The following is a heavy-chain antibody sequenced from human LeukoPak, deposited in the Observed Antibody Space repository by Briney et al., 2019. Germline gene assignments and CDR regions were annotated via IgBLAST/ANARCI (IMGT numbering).Heavy chain of an antibody. V-gene: IGHV1-18*01. CDR2: ISAYNGNT. Sequence: ASVKVSCKASGYTFTSYGISWVRQAPGQGLEWMGWISAYNGNTNYAQKLQGRVTMTTDTSTSTAYMELRSLRSDDTAVYYCARTPGRDSSSSLDYWGQGTLVTVSS. CDR3: ARTPGRDSSSSLDY. J-gene: IGHJ4*02. D-gene: IGHD6-6*01. CDR1: GYTFTSYG.